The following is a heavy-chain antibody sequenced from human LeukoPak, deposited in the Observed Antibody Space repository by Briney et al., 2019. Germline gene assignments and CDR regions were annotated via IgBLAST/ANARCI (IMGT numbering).Heavy chain of an antibody. CDR3: ARAGDCSGGSCYSFLDY. Sequence: AASVKVSCKASGYTFTSYYMHWVRQAPGQGLEWMGIINPSGGSTSYAQKFQGRVTMTRDTSTSTVYVELSSLRSEDTAVYYCARAGDCSGGSCYSFLDYRGQGTLVTVSS. CDR2: INPSGGST. D-gene: IGHD2-15*01. V-gene: IGHV1-46*01. J-gene: IGHJ4*02. CDR1: GYTFTSYY.